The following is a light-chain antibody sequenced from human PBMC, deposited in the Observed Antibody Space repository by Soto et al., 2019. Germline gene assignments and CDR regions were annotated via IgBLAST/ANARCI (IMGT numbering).Light chain of an antibody. CDR3: QHYNDWRWT. CDR2: SAS. J-gene: IGKJ1*01. Sequence: IVMTQSPATLSVSPGEGATLSCRASQSISSKLAWYQQKPGQAPRLHIYSASTRATGVPARFSGSGSGTEFTLTISSLQSEDLAVYYCQHYNDWRWTFGQGTKVEIK. V-gene: IGKV3-15*01. CDR1: QSISSK.